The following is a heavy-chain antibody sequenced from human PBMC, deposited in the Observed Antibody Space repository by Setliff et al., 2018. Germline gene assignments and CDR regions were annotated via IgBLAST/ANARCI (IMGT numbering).Heavy chain of an antibody. CDR3: ARVITFGGVIRSPSYGMDV. J-gene: IGHJ6*02. CDR1: GGSISSHY. Sequence: PSETLSLTCTVSGGSISSHYWSWIRQPPGKGLEWIGYIYYSGSTNYNTSLKSRVTISVDTSKNQFSLKLSSVTAADTAVYYCARVITFGGVIRSPSYGMDVWGQGTTVTVSS. D-gene: IGHD3-16*01. CDR2: IYYSGST. V-gene: IGHV4-59*11.